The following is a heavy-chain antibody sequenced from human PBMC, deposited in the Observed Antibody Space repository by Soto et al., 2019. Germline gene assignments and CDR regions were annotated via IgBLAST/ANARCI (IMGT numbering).Heavy chain of an antibody. CDR2: ISYDGSNK. CDR3: ARDRARYSGYEESGSAYYGMDV. V-gene: IGHV3-30-3*01. D-gene: IGHD5-12*01. Sequence: GGALLLSSEASVFTFGAYARHWFRQAPVKVLSCVACISYDGSNKYYEDSVKGRFTISRDNSKNTLYLQMNSLRAEDTAVYYCARDRARYSGYEESGSAYYGMDVWGQGITVTVSS. J-gene: IGHJ6*02. CDR1: VFTFGAYA.